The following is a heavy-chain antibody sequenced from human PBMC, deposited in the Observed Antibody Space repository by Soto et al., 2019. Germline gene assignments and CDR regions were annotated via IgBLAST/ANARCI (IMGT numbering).Heavy chain of an antibody. Sequence: SETLSLTCTVSGGSISSYYWSCIRQPPGKGLEWIGYIYYSGSTNYNPSLKSRVTISVDTSKNQFSLKLSSVTAADTAVYYCARDSGIAAIDYWGQGTLVTVSS. CDR2: IYYSGST. D-gene: IGHD6-13*01. V-gene: IGHV4-59*01. CDR1: GGSISSYY. CDR3: ARDSGIAAIDY. J-gene: IGHJ4*02.